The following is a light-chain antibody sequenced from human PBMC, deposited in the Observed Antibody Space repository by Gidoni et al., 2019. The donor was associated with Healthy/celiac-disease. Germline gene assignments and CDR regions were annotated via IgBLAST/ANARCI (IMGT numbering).Light chain of an antibody. CDR1: SSYVGGYNY. CDR3: SSYTSSSTRV. V-gene: IGLV2-14*01. CDR2: EVS. Sequence: QSALTQPASVSGSPGQSITISCTGTSSYVGGYNYVSWYQQHPGKAPKLMIYEVSNRHSGVSIRFSGSKSGNTASLTISGLQAEDEADYYCSSYTSSSTRVFGGGTKLTVL. J-gene: IGLJ3*02.